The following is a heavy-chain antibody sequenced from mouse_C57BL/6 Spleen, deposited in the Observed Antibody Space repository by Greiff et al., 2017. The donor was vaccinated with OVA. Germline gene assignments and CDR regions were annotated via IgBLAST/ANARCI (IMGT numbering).Heavy chain of an antibody. CDR1: GYAFSSYW. D-gene: IGHD2-5*01. CDR2: IYPGDGDT. Sequence: VKLVESGAELVKPGASVKISCKASGYAFSSYWMNWVKQRPGKGLEWIGQIYPGDGDTNYNGKFKGKATLTADKSSSTAYMQLSSLTSEDSAVYFCCKGGSNLFAYWGQGTLVTVSA. J-gene: IGHJ3*01. CDR3: CKGGSNLFAY. V-gene: IGHV1-80*01.